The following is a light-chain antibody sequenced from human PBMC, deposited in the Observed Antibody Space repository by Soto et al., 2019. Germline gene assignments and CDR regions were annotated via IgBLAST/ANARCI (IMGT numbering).Light chain of an antibody. V-gene: IGLV2-14*01. J-gene: IGLJ3*02. CDR1: SSDVGGYNY. Sequence: QSALTQPASVSGSPGQSITISCTGTSSDVGGYNYVSWYQQHPGKAPKLMIYDVSNRPSGVSNRFSGSKSGNTASLTISGLPAEDEADYYCSSYTSNSTLGCVFGGGTKLTVL. CDR2: DVS. CDR3: SSYTSNSTLGCV.